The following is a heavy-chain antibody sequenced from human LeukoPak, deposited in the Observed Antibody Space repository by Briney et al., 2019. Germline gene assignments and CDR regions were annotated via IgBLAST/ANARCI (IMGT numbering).Heavy chain of an antibody. CDR2: MNPNSGNT. CDR3: ARGPDYGDFSFYYYMDV. V-gene: IGHV1-8*01. Sequence: ASVKVSCKASGYTFTSYDINRVRQATGQGLEWMGWMNPNSGNTGYAQKFQGRVTMTRNTSISTAYMELSSLRSEDTAVYYCARGPDYGDFSFYYYMDVWGKGTTVTVSS. J-gene: IGHJ6*03. D-gene: IGHD4-17*01. CDR1: GYTFTSYD.